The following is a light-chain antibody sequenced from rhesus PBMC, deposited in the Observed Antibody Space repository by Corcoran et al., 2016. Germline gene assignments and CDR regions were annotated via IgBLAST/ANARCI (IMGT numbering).Light chain of an antibody. CDR2: AAS. J-gene: IGKJ2*01. V-gene: IGKV1-44*03. CDR1: QTISSY. Sequence: DIQMTQSPSSLSASVGDRVTITCRASQTISSYLAWYQQKPGKVPKLLIYAASTLQSGVPSRFRGSGSGTDFTLTISSLQPEDFATYYCQQHNSHPYSFGQGTKVEIK. CDR3: QQHNSHPYS.